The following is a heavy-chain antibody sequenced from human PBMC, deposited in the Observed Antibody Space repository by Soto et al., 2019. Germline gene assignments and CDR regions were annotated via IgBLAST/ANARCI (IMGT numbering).Heavy chain of an antibody. V-gene: IGHV1-69*04. CDR1: GGTFSSYT. CDR2: IIPILGIA. Sequence: ASVKVSCKASGGTFSSYTISWVRQAPGQGLEWMGRIIPILGIANYAQKFQGRVTITADKSTSTAYMELSSLRSEDTAVYYCARDLEDYGSGSPPQWFDPWGQGTLVTVSS. D-gene: IGHD3-10*01. CDR3: ARDLEDYGSGSPPQWFDP. J-gene: IGHJ5*02.